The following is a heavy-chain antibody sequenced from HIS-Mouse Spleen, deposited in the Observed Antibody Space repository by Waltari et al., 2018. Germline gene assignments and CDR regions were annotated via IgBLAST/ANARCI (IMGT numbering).Heavy chain of an antibody. CDR1: GFTFSSYG. V-gene: IGHV3-30*18. J-gene: IGHJ4*02. CDR3: AKDTYSSSWWLDY. D-gene: IGHD6-13*01. CDR2: ISYDGSNK. Sequence: QVQLVESGGGVVQPGRSLRLSWAASGFTFSSYGIHGVRKAPGKGLEWVAVISYDGSNKYYADSMKGRFTISRDNSKNTLYLQMNSLRAEDTAVYYCAKDTYSSSWWLDYWGQGTLVTVSS.